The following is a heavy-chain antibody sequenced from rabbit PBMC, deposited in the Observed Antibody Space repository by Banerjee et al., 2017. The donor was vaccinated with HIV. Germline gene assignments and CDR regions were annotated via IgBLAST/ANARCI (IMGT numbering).Heavy chain of an antibody. V-gene: IGHV1S47*01. J-gene: IGHJ3*01. Sequence: QEQLVESGGGLVTPGGNLTLTCTASGFDFSTYGVSWVRQAPGKGLEWIGCIYTGSGATYYASWVNGRFTISRSTSLNTVDLKMTSLTAADTATYFCARVGYTYGDGGDGYSKWGLWGQGTLVTVS. D-gene: IGHD6-1*01. CDR2: IYTGSGAT. CDR3: ARVGYTYGDGGDGYSKWGL. CDR1: GFDFSTYG.